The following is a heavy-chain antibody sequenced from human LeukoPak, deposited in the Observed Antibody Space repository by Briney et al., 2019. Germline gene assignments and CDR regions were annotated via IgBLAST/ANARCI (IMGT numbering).Heavy chain of an antibody. CDR2: IIPIFGTA. V-gene: IGHV1-69*05. Sequence: GASVKVSCKASGGTFSSYAISWVRQAPGQGLEWMGGIIPIFGTANYAQKFQGRVTMTTDTSTSTAFMELRSLRSDDTAVYYCARAYYYDSSPPRFWGQGTLVTVSS. D-gene: IGHD3-22*01. J-gene: IGHJ4*02. CDR3: ARAYYYDSSPPRF. CDR1: GGTFSSYA.